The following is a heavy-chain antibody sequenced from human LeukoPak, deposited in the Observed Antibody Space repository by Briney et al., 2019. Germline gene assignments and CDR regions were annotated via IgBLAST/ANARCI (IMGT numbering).Heavy chain of an antibody. CDR2: IYYSGST. V-gene: IGHV4-59*01. Sequence: SETLSLTCTVSGGSISSYYWSWIRQPPGKGLEWIGYIYYSGSTNYNPSLKSRVTISVDTSKNQFSLKLSSVTAADTAVYYCARGGGFGEFHFDYWGQGTLVTVSS. D-gene: IGHD3-10*01. CDR3: ARGGGFGEFHFDY. CDR1: GGSISSYY. J-gene: IGHJ4*02.